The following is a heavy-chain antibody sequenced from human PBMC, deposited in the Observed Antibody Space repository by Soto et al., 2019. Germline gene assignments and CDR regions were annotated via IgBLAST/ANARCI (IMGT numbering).Heavy chain of an antibody. CDR2: ISPIFGTA. CDR1: GGTFSSYA. D-gene: IGHD2-2*01. J-gene: IGHJ6*02. Sequence: QVQLVQSGAEVKKPGSSVKVSCKAPGGTFSSYAISWVRQAPGQGLEWMGGISPIFGTANYAQKFQGSVTMTADESTSTGYMELSSLRSEDTAVYYCARSQGGSTSLDIYYYYYYGMDVWGQGTTVTVSS. CDR3: ARSQGGSTSLDIYYYYYYGMDV. V-gene: IGHV1-69*01.